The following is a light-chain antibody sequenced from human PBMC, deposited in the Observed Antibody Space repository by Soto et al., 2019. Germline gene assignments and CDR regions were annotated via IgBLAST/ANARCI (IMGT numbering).Light chain of an antibody. CDR2: AAY. V-gene: IGKV1-6*01. J-gene: IGKJ1*01. Sequence: IQMTQSPSSLSASVGDRVTITCRASQDIGNKVGWFQQKPGQAPELLIYAAYNLQSGVPSRFSGNRSGTDFTLTISSLQPEDFATYYCLQDYNYAWTFGQGTKVDIK. CDR1: QDIGNK. CDR3: LQDYNYAWT.